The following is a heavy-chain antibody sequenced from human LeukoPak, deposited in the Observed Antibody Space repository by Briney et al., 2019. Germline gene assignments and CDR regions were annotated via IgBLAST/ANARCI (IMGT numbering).Heavy chain of an antibody. CDR1: GGSISSDSYY. Sequence: PSETLSLTCTVSGGSISSDSYYWAWIRQPPGKGLEWIASIYYSGSTYYNPSLKSRVTISVDTSRNQFSLKLSSVTAADTAVYYCARWGPYPYVFDYWGQGTLVTVSS. CDR2: IYYSGST. V-gene: IGHV4-39*01. J-gene: IGHJ4*02. D-gene: IGHD3-16*01. CDR3: ARWGPYPYVFDY.